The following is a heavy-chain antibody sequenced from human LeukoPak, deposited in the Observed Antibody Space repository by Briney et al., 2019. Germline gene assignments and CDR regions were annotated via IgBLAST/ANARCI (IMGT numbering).Heavy chain of an antibody. CDR2: IYYSGST. CDR1: GSSIRSYY. D-gene: IGHD4-17*01. CDR3: ARDRYGDYVADY. J-gene: IGHJ4*02. V-gene: IGHV4-59*01. Sequence: PSETLSLTCTVSGSSIRSYYWSWIRQPPGKGLEWIGYIYYSGSTNYNPSLKSRVTISVDTSKNQFSLKLSSVTAADTAVYYCARDRYGDYVADYWGQGTPVTVSS.